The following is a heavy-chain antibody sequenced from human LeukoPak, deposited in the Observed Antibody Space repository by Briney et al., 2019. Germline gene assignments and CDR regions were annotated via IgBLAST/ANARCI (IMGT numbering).Heavy chain of an antibody. Sequence: GFTFXSYGMHWVRQAPGKGLEWVAFIRYDGSNKYYADSVKGRFTISRDNSKNTLYMQMNRLRAEDTAVYYCAXKYXYDSSGYWVFDYWGQGTLVTVSS. J-gene: IGHJ4*02. CDR3: AXKYXYDSSGYWVFDY. CDR1: GFTFXSYG. CDR2: IRYDGSNK. D-gene: IGHD3-22*01. V-gene: IGHV3-30*02.